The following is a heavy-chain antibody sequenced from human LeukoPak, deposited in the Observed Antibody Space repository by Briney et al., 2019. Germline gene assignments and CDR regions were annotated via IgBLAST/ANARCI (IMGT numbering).Heavy chain of an antibody. CDR1: GGTFSSYA. D-gene: IGHD6-6*01. CDR3: AGPPDSSSSAYFDY. Sequence: SVKVSCKASGGTFSSYAISWVRQAPGQGLEWMGGIIPILGTANYAQKFQGRVTITADESTSTAYMELSSLRSEDTAVYYCAGPPDSSSSAYFDYWGQGTLVTVSS. CDR2: IIPILGTA. V-gene: IGHV1-69*13. J-gene: IGHJ4*02.